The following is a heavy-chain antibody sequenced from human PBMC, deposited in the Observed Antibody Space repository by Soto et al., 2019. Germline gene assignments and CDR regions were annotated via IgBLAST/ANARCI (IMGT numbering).Heavy chain of an antibody. CDR2: IYWDDDK. Sequence: QITLKESGPTLVKPTQTLTLTCTFSGFSLSTIGVGVGWIRQPPGKALEWLALIYWDDDKRYSPSLKSRLTVTKDTSKKQVVLTMTNMDPVDTATDYCVQSRCGGDCLQSYSSHSYYGLDVWCQGTTVTVSS. D-gene: IGHD2-21*02. V-gene: IGHV2-5*02. CDR1: GFSLSTIGVG. J-gene: IGHJ6*02. CDR3: VQSRCGGDCLQSYSSHSYYGLDV.